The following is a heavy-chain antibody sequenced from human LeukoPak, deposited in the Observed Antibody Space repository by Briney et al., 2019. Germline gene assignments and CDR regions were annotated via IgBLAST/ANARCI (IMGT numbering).Heavy chain of an antibody. Sequence: GGSLRLSCAASGFTFDDYAMHWVRQAPGKGLEWVSGISWNSGSIGYADSVKGRFTISRDNAKTSVYLQMNSLRAEDTAVYFCARGFGLASYFYSLDVWGTGTTVTVSS. CDR2: ISWNSGSI. V-gene: IGHV3-9*01. D-gene: IGHD3/OR15-3a*01. CDR3: ARGFGLASYFYSLDV. J-gene: IGHJ6*03. CDR1: GFTFDDYA.